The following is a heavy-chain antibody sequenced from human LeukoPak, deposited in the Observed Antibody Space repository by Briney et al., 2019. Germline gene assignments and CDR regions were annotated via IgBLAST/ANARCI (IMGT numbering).Heavy chain of an antibody. Sequence: SETLSLTCAVYGGSFSGYYWSWIRQPPGKGLEWIGEINHSGSTNYNPSLKSRVTISVDTSKNQFSLKLSSVTAADTAVYYCARGPKTYYYDSSGYLYPGAFDIWGQGTMVTVSS. CDR1: GGSFSGYY. CDR2: INHSGST. D-gene: IGHD3-22*01. CDR3: ARGPKTYYYDSSGYLYPGAFDI. V-gene: IGHV4-34*01. J-gene: IGHJ3*02.